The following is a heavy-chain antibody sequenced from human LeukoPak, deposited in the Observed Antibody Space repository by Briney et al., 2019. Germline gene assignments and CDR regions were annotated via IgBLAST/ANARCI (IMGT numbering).Heavy chain of an antibody. CDR3: AKLKGKDGVRDGYET. Sequence: GGSLRLSCAASGFTFSSYSMNWVRQAPGKGLDWVSYIGISSSTIDYADFVKGRFTIARDNSKNTLFLHMNSLRAEDTALYYCAKLKGKDGVRDGYETWGPGTMVTVSS. V-gene: IGHV3-48*01. CDR2: IGISSSTI. CDR1: GFTFSSYS. J-gene: IGHJ3*02. D-gene: IGHD1-7*01.